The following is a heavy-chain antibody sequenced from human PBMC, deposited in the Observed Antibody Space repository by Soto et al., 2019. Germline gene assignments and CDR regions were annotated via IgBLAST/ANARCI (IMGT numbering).Heavy chain of an antibody. CDR1: GFTFSSYS. D-gene: IGHD6-19*01. CDR2: ISSSSSYI. CDR3: ARDGIAVAGH. V-gene: IGHV3-21*01. J-gene: IGHJ4*02. Sequence: GGSLRLSCGASGFTFSSYSMNWVRQAPGKGLEWVSSISSSSSYIYYADSVKGRFTISRDNAKNSLYLQMNSLRAEDTAVYYCARDGIAVAGHWGQGTLVTVSS.